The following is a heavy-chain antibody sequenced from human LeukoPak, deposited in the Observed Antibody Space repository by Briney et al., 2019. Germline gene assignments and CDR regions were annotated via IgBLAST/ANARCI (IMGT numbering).Heavy chain of an antibody. J-gene: IGHJ4*02. CDR3: ARLELAAAVLGAFDY. V-gene: IGHV1-3*01. CDR2: INAGNGNT. CDR1: GYTFTSYA. Sequence: ASVKVSCKASGYTFTSYAMHWVRQAPGQRLEWMGWINAGNGNTKYSQKFQGRVTITRDTSASTAYMELSSLRSEDTAVYYCARLELAAAVLGAFDYWGQGTLVTVSS. D-gene: IGHD6-13*01.